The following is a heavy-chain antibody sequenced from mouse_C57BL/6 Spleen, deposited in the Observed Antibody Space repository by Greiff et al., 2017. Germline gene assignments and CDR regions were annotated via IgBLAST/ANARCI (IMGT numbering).Heavy chain of an antibody. D-gene: IGHD2-12*01. J-gene: IGHJ4*01. CDR2: IFPGSGST. Sequence: VQLQQSGPELVKPGASVKISCKASGYTFTDYYINWVKQRPGQGLEWIGWIFPGSGSTYYHEKFKGKATLTVDKSSSTAYMLLSSLTTVDSAVYVCARRGYSNDYYAMDYWGQGTSVTVSS. CDR3: ARRGYSNDYYAMDY. V-gene: IGHV1-75*01. CDR1: GYTFTDYY.